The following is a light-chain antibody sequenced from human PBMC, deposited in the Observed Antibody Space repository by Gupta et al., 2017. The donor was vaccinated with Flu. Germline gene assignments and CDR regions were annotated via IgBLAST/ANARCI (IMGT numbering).Light chain of an antibody. CDR3: QQDNSYPRT. Sequence: DIQMTQSPSTLSASVRDRVTITCWASQSISSWLAWYQQKPGKAPKLLIYKASSLESGVPSRFSGSGSGTEFTLTISSLQPDDFATYYCQQDNSYPRTFGQGTKVEIK. CDR1: QSISSW. J-gene: IGKJ1*01. CDR2: KAS. V-gene: IGKV1-5*03.